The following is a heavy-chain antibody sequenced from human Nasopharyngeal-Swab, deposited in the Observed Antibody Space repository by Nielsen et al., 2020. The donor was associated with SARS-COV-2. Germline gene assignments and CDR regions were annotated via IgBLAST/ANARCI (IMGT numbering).Heavy chain of an antibody. CDR1: GYTFTSYG. V-gene: IGHV1-18*01. CDR2: ISAYNGNT. CDR3: ARDTAVATSGWFDP. Sequence: ASVKVSCKASGYTFTSYGISWVRQAPGQGLEWMGWISAYNGNTNYEQKLQGRVTMTTDTSTSTAYMELRSLRSDDTAVYYCARDTAVATSGWFDPWGQGTLVTVSS. D-gene: IGHD6-19*01. J-gene: IGHJ5*02.